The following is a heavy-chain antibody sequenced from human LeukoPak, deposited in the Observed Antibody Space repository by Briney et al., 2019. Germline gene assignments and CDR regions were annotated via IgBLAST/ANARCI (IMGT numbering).Heavy chain of an antibody. J-gene: IGHJ5*02. CDR1: GGTFSSYA. D-gene: IGHD6-13*01. Sequence: GASVKVSCKASGGTFSSYAISWVRQAPGQGLEWMGGIIPIFGTANYAQKFQGRVTITADESTSTAYMELSSLRSEDTAVYYCARGKSSSWPTPYNWFDPWGQGTLVTVSS. V-gene: IGHV1-69*13. CDR3: ARGKSSSWPTPYNWFDP. CDR2: IIPIFGTA.